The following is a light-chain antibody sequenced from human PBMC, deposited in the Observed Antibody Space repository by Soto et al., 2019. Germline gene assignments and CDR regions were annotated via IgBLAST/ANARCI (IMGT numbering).Light chain of an antibody. CDR2: DVS. CDR1: SSDVGGYNY. V-gene: IGLV2-11*01. J-gene: IGLJ3*02. Sequence: QSVLTQPRSVSGSPGQSVTISCTGTSSDVGGYNYVSWYQQHPGKAPKLMIYDVSKRPSGVPDRFSGSKSGNTASLTISGLQAEDEADYYCCSYAGSYTPWVFGRGTKLTVL. CDR3: CSYAGSYTPWV.